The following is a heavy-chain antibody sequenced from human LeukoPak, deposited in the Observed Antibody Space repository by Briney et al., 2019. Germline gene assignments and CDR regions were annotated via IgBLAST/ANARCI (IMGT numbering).Heavy chain of an antibody. CDR1: GFNFRSYW. CDR3: TRDAGFCHSSGCWKPIDL. Sequence: GGSLSLTCAASGFNFRSYWMHWVRQAPGKGLVWVSRINSDGTGTYADSVKGRFTISRDNANNTLYLQMNSLRSDDTAVYYCTRDAGFCHSSGCWKPIDLWGQGALVTVSA. D-gene: IGHD3-22*01. V-gene: IGHV3-74*01. J-gene: IGHJ4*02. CDR2: INSDGTGT.